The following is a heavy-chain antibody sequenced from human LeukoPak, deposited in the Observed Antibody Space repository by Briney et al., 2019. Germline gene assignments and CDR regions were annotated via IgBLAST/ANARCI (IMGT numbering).Heavy chain of an antibody. CDR1: EFIFSTYW. CDR2: IKEDGSES. V-gene: IGHV3-7*01. D-gene: IGHD3-10*01. CDR3: AKAGLLWFGESWMDV. Sequence: GGSLRLSCAASEFIFSTYWMSWVRQAPGKGLEWVANIKEDGSESHYVDSVKGRFTISRDNAKNSLYLQMNSLRAEDTAMYFCAKAGLLWFGESWMDVWGQGTTVTV. J-gene: IGHJ6*02.